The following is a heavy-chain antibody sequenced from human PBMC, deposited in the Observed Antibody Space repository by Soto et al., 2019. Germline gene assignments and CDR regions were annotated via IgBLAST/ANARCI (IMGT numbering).Heavy chain of an antibody. CDR3: AKDWLSTREAEGFINWFDP. D-gene: IGHD1-26*01. CDR2: ISGSGGST. J-gene: IGHJ5*02. V-gene: IGHV3-23*01. CDR1: GFTFSSYA. Sequence: EVQLLESGGGLVQPGGSLRLSCAASGFTFSSYAMSWVRQAPGKGLEWVSAISGSGGSTYYADSVKGRFTISRDNSKNTLYLLMNSLRAEDTAVYYCAKDWLSTREAEGFINWFDPWGQGTLVTVSS.